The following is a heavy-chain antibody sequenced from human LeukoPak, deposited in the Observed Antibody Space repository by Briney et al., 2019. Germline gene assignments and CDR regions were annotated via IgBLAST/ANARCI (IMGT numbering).Heavy chain of an antibody. J-gene: IGHJ3*02. V-gene: IGHV1-18*01. D-gene: IGHD2-8*01. CDR1: GYTFTSYG. Sequence: ASVKVSCKASGYTFTSYGISWVRQAPGQGLEWMGWISAYNGNTNYAQKLQGRVTMTTDTSTSTAYMELRSLRSDDTAVYYCARERDIVLMVYAGGAFDIWGQGTMVTVSS. CDR2: ISAYNGNT. CDR3: ARERDIVLMVYAGGAFDI.